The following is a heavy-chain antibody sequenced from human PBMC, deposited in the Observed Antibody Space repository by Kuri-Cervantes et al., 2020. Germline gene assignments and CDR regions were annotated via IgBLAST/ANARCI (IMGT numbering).Heavy chain of an antibody. CDR1: GYTFTDYY. Sequence: ASVKVSCKVSGYTFTDYYIHWVQQAPGKGLEWMGLVDPEDGETIYAEKFQGRVTITADTSTDTAYMELSSLKSEDTAVYYCARDRNYYDSSGVLDYWGQGTLVTVSS. D-gene: IGHD3-22*01. V-gene: IGHV1-69-2*01. CDR3: ARDRNYYDSSGVLDY. CDR2: VDPEDGET. J-gene: IGHJ4*02.